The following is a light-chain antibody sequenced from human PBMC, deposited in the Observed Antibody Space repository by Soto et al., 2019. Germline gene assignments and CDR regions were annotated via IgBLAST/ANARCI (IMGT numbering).Light chain of an antibody. V-gene: IGKV1-5*03. CDR2: KAS. Sequence: DIQMTQSPSTLSASVGDRVTITCRASQSINSWLAWFQQKPGKAPKLLIYKASSLQSGVPSRFSGSGSGTEFNPPNSRLQPDDFATYYCQHQWAFGQGTKVEIK. CDR1: QSINSW. J-gene: IGKJ1*01. CDR3: QHQWA.